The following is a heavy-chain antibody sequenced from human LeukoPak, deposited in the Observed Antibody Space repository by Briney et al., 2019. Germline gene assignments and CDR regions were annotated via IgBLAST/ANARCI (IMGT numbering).Heavy chain of an antibody. Sequence: SETLSLTCTVSGGSISSYYWSWIRQPPGKGLEWIVYIYYSGSTNYNPSLKSRVTISVDTSKNQFSLKLSSVTAADTAVYYCARSNWNELDYWGQGTLVTVSS. CDR3: ARSNWNELDY. V-gene: IGHV4-59*01. D-gene: IGHD1-20*01. J-gene: IGHJ4*02. CDR1: GGSISSYY. CDR2: IYYSGST.